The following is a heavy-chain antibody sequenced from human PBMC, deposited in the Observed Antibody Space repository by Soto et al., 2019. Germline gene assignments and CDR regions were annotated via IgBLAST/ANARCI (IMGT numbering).Heavy chain of an antibody. J-gene: IGHJ4*02. Sequence: LRLSCAVSGFTFTRYSMNWVRQAPGKGLEWVSSISSTTHYIYYADSMRGRFTISRDNAKNAVYLEMNSLRAEDTAVYYCARESEDLTSNFDYWGQGTLVTVSS. CDR3: ARESEDLTSNFDY. CDR2: ISSTTHYI. CDR1: GFTFTRYS. V-gene: IGHV3-21*06.